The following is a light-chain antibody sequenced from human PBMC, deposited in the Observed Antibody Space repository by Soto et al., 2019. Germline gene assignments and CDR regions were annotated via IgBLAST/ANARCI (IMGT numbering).Light chain of an antibody. J-gene: IGKJ3*01. CDR2: GAS. CDR1: QSVTNNY. CDR3: QHYVSSTQLT. V-gene: IGKV3-20*01. Sequence: EIVLTQSPGTLSLSPGERATLSCRASQSVTNNYLAWYQQKPGQPPRLLIYGASARATGIPDRFSGSGSGTHVTLTISRLEPEDLAVYYCQHYVSSTQLTSGPGTKVDIK.